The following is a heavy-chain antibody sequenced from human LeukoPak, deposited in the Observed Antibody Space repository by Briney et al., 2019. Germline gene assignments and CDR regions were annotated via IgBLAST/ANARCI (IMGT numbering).Heavy chain of an antibody. Sequence: SVKVSCKASGGTFISHALVWVRQAPGKGFEWMGGTIPTIMTPNYAQKFQGRITIATDESTTTAYMELTSLTSDDTAVYYCARLLRFLEWSVPAYYYYYMDVWGKGTTVTVSS. CDR2: TIPTIMTP. J-gene: IGHJ6*03. CDR3: ARLLRFLEWSVPAYYYYYMDV. CDR1: GGTFISHA. V-gene: IGHV1-69*05. D-gene: IGHD3-3*01.